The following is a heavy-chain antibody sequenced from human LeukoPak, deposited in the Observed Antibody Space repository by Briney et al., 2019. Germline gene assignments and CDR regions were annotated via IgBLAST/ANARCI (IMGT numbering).Heavy chain of an antibody. D-gene: IGHD3-16*01. CDR3: ARFLFGGEPLGAFDI. V-gene: IGHV4-59*01. J-gene: IGHJ3*02. CDR2: VHYSGTA. CDR1: DGSITNYD. Sequence: SETLSLTCTVSDGSITNYDWSWVRQPPGKGLEFIGHVHYSGTANYNPSLRSRVTISVDTSKNQFSLKLSSVTAADTAVYYCARFLFGGEPLGAFDIWGQGTMVTVSS.